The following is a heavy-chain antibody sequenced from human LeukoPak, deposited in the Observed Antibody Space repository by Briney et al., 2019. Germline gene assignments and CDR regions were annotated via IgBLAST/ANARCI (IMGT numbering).Heavy chain of an antibody. D-gene: IGHD1-26*01. CDR3: ARASIVGAKRTRSGTFDL. J-gene: IGHJ3*01. CDR2: INHSGSS. Sequence: PSETLSLTCAVYGGSFSGYYWNWIRQPPGKGLECIGGINHSGSSNYNPSLKSRITISVDTSKNQFSLNLSSVTAADTAVYYCARASIVGAKRTRSGTFDLWGQGTMVTVSS. CDR1: GGSFSGYY. V-gene: IGHV4-34*01.